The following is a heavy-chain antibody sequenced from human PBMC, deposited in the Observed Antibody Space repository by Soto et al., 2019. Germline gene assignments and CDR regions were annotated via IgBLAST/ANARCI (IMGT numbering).Heavy chain of an antibody. V-gene: IGHV3-23*01. D-gene: IGHD3-10*01. CDR2: ITGSSGST. CDR3: AASRHRHNYYDMDF. CDR1: GFTFSNYA. J-gene: IGHJ6*02. Sequence: PVGSLRLSCAASGFTFSNYAMTWVRQAPGKGLEWVSPITGSSGSTYYADSVKGRFTISRDNAKNSLYLQMNSLRAEDTAESYCAASRHRHNYYDMDFWGQGTTVTVSS.